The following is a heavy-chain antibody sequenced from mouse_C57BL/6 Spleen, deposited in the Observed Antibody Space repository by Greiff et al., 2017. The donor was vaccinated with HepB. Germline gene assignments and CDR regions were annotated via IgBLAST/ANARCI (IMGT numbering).Heavy chain of an antibody. CDR1: GYAFSSPW. Sequence: QVQLKESGPELVKPGASVKISCKASGYAFSSPWMNWVKQRPGKGLEWIGRIYPGDGDTNYNGKFKGKATLTADKSSSTAYMQLSSLTSEDSAVYFCARSGGLRRGFDYWGQGTTLTVSS. D-gene: IGHD2-4*01. CDR2: IYPGDGDT. J-gene: IGHJ2*01. V-gene: IGHV1-82*01. CDR3: ARSGGLRRGFDY.